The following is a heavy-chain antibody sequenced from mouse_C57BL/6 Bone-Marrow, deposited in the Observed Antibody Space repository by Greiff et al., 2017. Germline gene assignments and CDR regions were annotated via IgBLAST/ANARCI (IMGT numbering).Heavy chain of an antibody. Sequence: EVKVEESGGGLVQPGGSMKLSCVASGFTFSNYWMNWVRQSPEKGLEWVAQIRLKSDNYATHYAESVKGRFTISRDDSKSSVYLQMNNLRAEDTGIYYCTGPLLLRQEYFDVWGTGTTVTVSS. CDR1: GFTFSNYW. D-gene: IGHD1-2*01. CDR3: TGPLLLRQEYFDV. J-gene: IGHJ1*03. V-gene: IGHV6-3*01. CDR2: IRLKSDNYAT.